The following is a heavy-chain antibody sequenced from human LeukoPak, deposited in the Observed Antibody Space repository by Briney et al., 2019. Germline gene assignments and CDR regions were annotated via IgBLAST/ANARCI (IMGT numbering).Heavy chain of an antibody. Sequence: PGGSLRLSCAASGFSFSTFGMHWVRQTPGKWLEWVSHISKDESNKYYADSVRGRFTISRDSSTNTLFLQMNNLRIEDTAVYYCAKDNPVLEYWGQGTLVTVSS. V-gene: IGHV3-30*18. CDR1: GFSFSTFG. CDR2: ISKDESNK. J-gene: IGHJ4*02. CDR3: AKDNPVLEY.